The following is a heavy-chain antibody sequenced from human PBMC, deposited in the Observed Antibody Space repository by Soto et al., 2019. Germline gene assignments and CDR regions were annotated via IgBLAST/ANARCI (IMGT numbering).Heavy chain of an antibody. V-gene: IGHV1-69*04. CDR2: IIPILGIG. CDR1: GGTFSSYA. Sequence: QVQLVQSGAEVKKPGSSVKVSCKASGGTFSSYAFNWVRQAPGQGLEWMGRIIPILGIGDYAQRFQGRVTITAAKSTSTVFMELSSLRSEDTAVYYCARNPRAMAASHMDVSGKGTTVNVSS. D-gene: IGHD6-25*01. CDR3: ARNPRAMAASHMDV. J-gene: IGHJ6*03.